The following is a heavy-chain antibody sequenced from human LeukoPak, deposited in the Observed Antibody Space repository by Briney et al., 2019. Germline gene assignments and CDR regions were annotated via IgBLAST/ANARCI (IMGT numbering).Heavy chain of an antibody. Sequence: GGSLRLSCAASGFTFSSYAMHWVRQAPGKGLEYVSAISSNGGSTYYANSVKGRFTISRDNSKNTLYLQMGSLRAEDMAVYYCARGWVGATHYFDYWGQGTLVTVSS. CDR3: ARGWVGATHYFDY. V-gene: IGHV3-64*01. CDR1: GFTFSSYA. CDR2: ISSNGGST. D-gene: IGHD1-26*01. J-gene: IGHJ4*02.